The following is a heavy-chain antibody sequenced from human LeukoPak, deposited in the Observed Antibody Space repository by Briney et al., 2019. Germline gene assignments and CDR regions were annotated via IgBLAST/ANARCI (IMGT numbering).Heavy chain of an antibody. D-gene: IGHD5-18*01. CDR1: GFSISSGHY. CDR3: ARIFIRNGYSSYFDC. Sequence: SETLSLPCTVSGFSISSGHYWGWVRQPPGAGLEWIGSVHQSGTTYYNPSLKSRVTTSVDMSKNQISLRLRTVTAADTAVYYCARIFIRNGYSSYFDCWGQGTLVTVSS. V-gene: IGHV4-38-2*02. J-gene: IGHJ4*02. CDR2: VHQSGTT.